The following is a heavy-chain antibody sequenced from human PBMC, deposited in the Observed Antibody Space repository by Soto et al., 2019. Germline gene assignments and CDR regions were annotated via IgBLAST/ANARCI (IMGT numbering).Heavy chain of an antibody. CDR2: ISYDGNNK. CDR3: VKGDLDTAVVNSPGAFDF. V-gene: IGHV3-30*18. CDR1: GFIFNDYG. J-gene: IGHJ3*01. Sequence: PGGSLRRSCEASGFIFNDYGMHWVRQAPGKGLDWLAVISYDGNNKYYAKSVKGRFTISRDNSKNALFLHMDSLRPEDTAVYHCVKGDLDTAVVNSPGAFDFWGPGTMVTVSS. D-gene: IGHD5-18*01.